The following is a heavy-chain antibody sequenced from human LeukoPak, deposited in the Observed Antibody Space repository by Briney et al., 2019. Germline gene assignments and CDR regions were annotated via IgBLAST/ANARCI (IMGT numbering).Heavy chain of an antibody. CDR2: IYYSGST. D-gene: IGHD4-11*01. J-gene: IGHJ4*02. CDR1: GGSISSSSYY. Sequence: SETLSLTCTVSGGSISSSSYYWGWIRQPPGKGLEWIGSIYYSGSTYYNPSLKSRVTMSVDTSKNQSSLKLSSVTAADTAVYYCARLVAYSNYEGYFDYWGQGTLVTVSS. V-gene: IGHV4-39*01. CDR3: ARLVAYSNYEGYFDY.